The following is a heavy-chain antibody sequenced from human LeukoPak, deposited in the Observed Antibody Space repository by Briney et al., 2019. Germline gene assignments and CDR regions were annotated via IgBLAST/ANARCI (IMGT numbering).Heavy chain of an antibody. CDR2: IKQDGSEK. CDR1: GFTFSSYW. Sequence: GGSLRLSSAASGFTFSSYWMSWVRQAPGKGLEWVANIKQDGSEKYYVDSVKGRFTISRDNAKNSLYLQMNSLRAEDTAVYYCARDLPNDFWSGYYTRIGYWGQGTLVTVSS. D-gene: IGHD3-3*01. CDR3: ARDLPNDFWSGYYTRIGY. V-gene: IGHV3-7*01. J-gene: IGHJ4*02.